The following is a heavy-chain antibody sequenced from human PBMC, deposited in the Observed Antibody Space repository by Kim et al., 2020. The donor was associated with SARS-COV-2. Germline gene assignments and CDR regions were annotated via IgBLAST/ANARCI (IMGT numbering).Heavy chain of an antibody. J-gene: IGHJ6*01. CDR3: ARVDAYTAYYGSGSCGVDV. CDR2: IIHSGTN. CDR1: GGSFSSYY. V-gene: IGHV4-34*12. Sequence: SETLSLTCAVSGGSFSSYYWSWIRQTPGKGLEWIGEIIHSGTNNYNPSIKSRVSILVDTSKNSLSLKMSCMTAADTAIYYCARVDAYTAYYGSGSCGVDV. D-gene: IGHD3-10*01.